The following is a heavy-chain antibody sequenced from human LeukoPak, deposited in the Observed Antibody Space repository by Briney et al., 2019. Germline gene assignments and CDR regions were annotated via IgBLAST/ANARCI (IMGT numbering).Heavy chain of an antibody. Sequence: SETLSLTCTVSGGSISSYYWSWIRQPPGKGLEWIGYIYYSGSTNYNPSPKSRISISVDTSKNQFSLKLSSVTAADTAVYYCARGVKYYYDSSGYYSLYYYYYYMDVWGKGTTVTISS. D-gene: IGHD3-22*01. CDR2: IYYSGST. J-gene: IGHJ6*03. CDR3: ARGVKYYYDSSGYYSLYYYYYYMDV. V-gene: IGHV4-59*01. CDR1: GGSISSYY.